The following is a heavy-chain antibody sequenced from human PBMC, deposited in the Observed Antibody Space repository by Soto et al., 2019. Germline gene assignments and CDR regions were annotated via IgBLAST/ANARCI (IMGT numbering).Heavy chain of an antibody. D-gene: IGHD2-2*01. CDR3: ASLYCSSTSCYGGNDAFDI. CDR2: IYYSGST. CDR1: GGSISSYY. V-gene: IGHV4-59*01. Sequence: SETLSLTCTVSGGSISSYYWSWIRRPPGKGLEWIGYIYYSGSTNYNPSLKSRVAISVDTSKNQFTLKLSSVTAADTAVYYCASLYCSSTSCYGGNDAFDIWGQGTMVTVSS. J-gene: IGHJ3*02.